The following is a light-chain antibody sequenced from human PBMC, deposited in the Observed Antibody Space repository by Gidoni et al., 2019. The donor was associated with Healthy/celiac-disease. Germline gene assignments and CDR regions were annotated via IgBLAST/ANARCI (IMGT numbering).Light chain of an antibody. CDR2: GAS. CDR3: QQYGSSLVYT. V-gene: IGKV3-20*01. J-gene: IGKJ2*01. Sequence: EIVLTQSPRTLSLSPGERATLSCSASQSVSSSYLAWYQQKPGQPPRLLIYGASSRATGIPDRFSGSGSGTDFTLTISRLEPEDFAVYYCQQYGSSLVYTFGQGTKLEIK. CDR1: QSVSSSY.